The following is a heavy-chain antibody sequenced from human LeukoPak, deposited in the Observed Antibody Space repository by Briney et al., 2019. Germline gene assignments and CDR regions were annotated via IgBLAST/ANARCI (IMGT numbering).Heavy chain of an antibody. Sequence: SETLSLTCTVSGGSISSYYWSWIRQPPGKGLEWIGYIYYSGSTNYNPSLKSRVTISVDTSKNQFSLKLSSVTAADTAVYYCARARGSYAYNGFDPWGQGTLVTVSS. D-gene: IGHD5-18*01. CDR1: GGSISSYY. V-gene: IGHV4-59*01. CDR3: ARARGSYAYNGFDP. J-gene: IGHJ5*02. CDR2: IYYSGST.